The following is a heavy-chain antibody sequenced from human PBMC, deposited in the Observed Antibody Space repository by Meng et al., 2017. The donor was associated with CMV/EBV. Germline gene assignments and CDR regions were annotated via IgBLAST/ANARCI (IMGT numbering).Heavy chain of an antibody. CDR1: GGSFSGYY. Sequence: QVPLLAAGAGLLKPSETLSLPGAVYGGSFSGYYWSWIRQAPGKGLEWVGEINHSGSTNYNPSLKSRVTISVDTSKNQFSLKLSSVTAADTAVYYCARRVGATGKADYWGQGTLVTVSS. J-gene: IGHJ4*02. D-gene: IGHD4/OR15-4a*01. CDR2: INHSGST. V-gene: IGHV4-34*01. CDR3: ARRVGATGKADY.